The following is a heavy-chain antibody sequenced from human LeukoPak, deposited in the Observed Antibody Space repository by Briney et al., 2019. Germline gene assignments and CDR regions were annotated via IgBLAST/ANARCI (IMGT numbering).Heavy chain of an antibody. CDR2: MNPNSGNT. D-gene: IGHD3-3*01. CDR3: ARAETYYDFWSGYKIWTYYYGMDV. CDR1: GYTFTSYD. V-gene: IGHV1-8*01. Sequence: ASVKVSCKASGYTFTSYDINWVRQATGQGLEWMGWMNPNSGNTGYVQKFQGRVTMTRNTSISTAYMELSSLRSEDTAVYYCARAETYYDFWSGYKIWTYYYGMDVWGQGTTVTVSS. J-gene: IGHJ6*02.